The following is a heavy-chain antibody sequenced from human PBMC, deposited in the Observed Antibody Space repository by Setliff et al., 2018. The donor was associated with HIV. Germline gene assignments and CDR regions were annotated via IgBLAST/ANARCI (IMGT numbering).Heavy chain of an antibody. CDR3: ALGGYGIAAAGTISYYYGLDV. D-gene: IGHD6-13*01. V-gene: IGHV3-23*01. CDR2: ITDSGDST. J-gene: IGHJ6*02. CDR1: GFTFATYA. Sequence: GGSLRLSCAASGFTFATYAMNWVRQAPGKGLEWVSTITDSGDSTYYAESVKGRFTIDRDNSKNTLYLQMNSPTDADTALYYCALGGYGIAAAGTISYYYGLDVWGQGTTVTVSS.